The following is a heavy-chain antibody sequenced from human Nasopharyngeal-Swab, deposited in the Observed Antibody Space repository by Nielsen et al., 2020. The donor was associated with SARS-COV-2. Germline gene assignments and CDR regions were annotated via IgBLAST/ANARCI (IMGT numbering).Heavy chain of an antibody. D-gene: IGHD5-12*01. CDR1: GYTFTSYA. V-gene: IGHV7-4-1*02. Sequence: ASVKVSCKASGYTFTSYAMNWVRQAPGQGLEWMGWINTNTGNPTYAHGFTGRFFFSLDTSVSTAYLQISSLKAEDTAVYYCARYSGYGEQNDAFDIWGQGTMVTVSS. CDR3: ARYSGYGEQNDAFDI. J-gene: IGHJ3*02. CDR2: INTNTGNP.